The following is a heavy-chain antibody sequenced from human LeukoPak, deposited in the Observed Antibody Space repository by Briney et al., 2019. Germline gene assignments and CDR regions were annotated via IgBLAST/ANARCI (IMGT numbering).Heavy chain of an antibody. Sequence: SVKVSCKASGGTFSSYAISWVRQAPGQGLEWMGGIIPIFGTANYAQKFQGRVTITADESTSTAYMELSSLRSEDTAVYYCTSRGSSGYYYVYWGQGTLVTVSS. CDR3: TSRGSSGYYYVY. D-gene: IGHD3-22*01. CDR2: IIPIFGTA. CDR1: GGTFSSYA. J-gene: IGHJ4*02. V-gene: IGHV1-69*13.